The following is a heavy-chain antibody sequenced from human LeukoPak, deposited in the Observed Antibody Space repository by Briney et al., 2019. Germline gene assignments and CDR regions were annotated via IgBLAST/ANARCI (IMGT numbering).Heavy chain of an antibody. Sequence: SETLSLTCTVSGYSISSGYYWGWIRQPPGKGLEWIGYIYYSGSTNYNPSLKSRVTMSVDTSKNQFSLKLSSVTAADTAVYYCARDYRWLQLDYWGQGTLVTVSS. D-gene: IGHD5-24*01. J-gene: IGHJ4*02. V-gene: IGHV4-38-2*02. CDR1: GYSISSGYY. CDR2: IYYSGST. CDR3: ARDYRWLQLDY.